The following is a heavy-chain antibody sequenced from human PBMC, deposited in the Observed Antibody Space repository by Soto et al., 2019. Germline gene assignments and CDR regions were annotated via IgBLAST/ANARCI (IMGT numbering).Heavy chain of an antibody. CDR2: LSSGGTA. Sequence: EVQVVESGGGLVQPGGFLRLSCAASGFAVSRHYMTWVRQAPGTGLEWVSRLSSGGTAYYADSVKGRFTISRDTSENTVYLQMSSLRPDDTAIYVCARDYCYSGSCYSDDWGQGILVTVSS. D-gene: IGHD1-26*01. J-gene: IGHJ4*02. CDR3: ARDYCYSGSCYSDD. V-gene: IGHV3-53*04. CDR1: GFAVSRHY.